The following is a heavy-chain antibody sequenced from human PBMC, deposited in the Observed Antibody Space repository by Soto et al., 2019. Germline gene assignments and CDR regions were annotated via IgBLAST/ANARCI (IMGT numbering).Heavy chain of an antibody. Sequence: GGSLRLSCTPSGFTFSSYAMSWVRQAPGKGLEWVSAISASAASTYYADSVKGRFTISRDNSKNTLYVQMNSLRVEDTAIYYPETMAAYSTSPIDSWGQGALVTVSS. V-gene: IGHV3-23*01. CDR1: GFTFSSYA. CDR2: ISASAAST. J-gene: IGHJ4*02. CDR3: ETMAAYSTSPIDS. D-gene: IGHD6-6*01.